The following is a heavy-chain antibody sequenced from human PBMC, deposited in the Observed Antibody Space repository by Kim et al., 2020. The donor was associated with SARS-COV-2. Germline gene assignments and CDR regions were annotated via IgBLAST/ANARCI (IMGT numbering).Heavy chain of an antibody. D-gene: IGHD6-19*01. V-gene: IGHV3-30*04. J-gene: IGHJ3*02. CDR1: GFTFSSYA. Sequence: GGSLRLSCAASGFTFSSYAMHWVRQAPGKGLEWVAVISYDGSNKYYADSVKGRFTISRDNSKNTLYLQMNSLRAEDTAVYYCARDRGGSSGWYPLSDAFDIWGQGTMVTVSS. CDR3: ARDRGGSSGWYPLSDAFDI. CDR2: ISYDGSNK.